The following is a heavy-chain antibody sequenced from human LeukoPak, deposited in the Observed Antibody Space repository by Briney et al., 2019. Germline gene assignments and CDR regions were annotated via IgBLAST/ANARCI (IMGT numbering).Heavy chain of an antibody. CDR3: ARRYSSGWYLGTFDY. CDR2: IDWDDDT. D-gene: IGHD6-19*01. V-gene: IGHV2-70*01. J-gene: IGHJ4*02. CDR1: GFSLTTRGMC. Sequence: SGPTLVNPTQTLTLTCTFSGFSLTTRGMCVSWIRQAQGKALEWLALIDWDDDTYYSTYLKTRLTISKDTSKNQVVLTMTNMDPVDTATYYCARRYSSGWYLGTFDYWGQGTLVTVSS.